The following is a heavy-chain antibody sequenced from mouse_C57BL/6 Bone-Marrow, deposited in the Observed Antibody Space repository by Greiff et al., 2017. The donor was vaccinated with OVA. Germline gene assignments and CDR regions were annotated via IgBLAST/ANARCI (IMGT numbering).Heavy chain of an antibody. Sequence: EVKLMESGGGLVKPGGSLKLSCAASGFTFSSYAMSWVRQTPEKRLEWVATISDGGSYTYYPDNVKGRFTISRDNAKNNLYLQMSHLKSEDTAMYYCARKGFCTTVYYYAMDYWGQGTSVTVSS. V-gene: IGHV5-4*03. CDR2: ISDGGSYT. J-gene: IGHJ4*01. CDR3: ARKGFCTTVYYYAMDY. CDR1: GFTFSSYA. D-gene: IGHD1-1*01.